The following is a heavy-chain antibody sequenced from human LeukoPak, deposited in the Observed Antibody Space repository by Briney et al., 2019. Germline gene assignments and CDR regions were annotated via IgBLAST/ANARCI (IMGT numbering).Heavy chain of an antibody. CDR2: ISNDGGTT. V-gene: IGHV3-30-3*02. D-gene: IGHD5-12*01. CDR3: AKIRITSGYYEPFDY. J-gene: IGHJ4*02. CDR1: GFTFSSSA. Sequence: GGSLRLSCAASGFTFSSSAMHWVCQAPGKGLEWVAVISNDGGTTYYADSVKGRFIISRDNSKNTLYLQMNSLRAEDTAVYYCAKIRITSGYYEPFDYWGQGTLVIVSS.